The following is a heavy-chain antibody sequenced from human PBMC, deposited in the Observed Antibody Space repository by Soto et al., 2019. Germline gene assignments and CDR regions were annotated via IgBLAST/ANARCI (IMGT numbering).Heavy chain of an antibody. V-gene: IGHV3-30-3*01. CDR2: IPFDGSNK. D-gene: IGHD3-10*01. CDR3: ARGGSPYYYGSGRLDV. CDR1: GFTFSSYA. J-gene: IGHJ6*02. Sequence: QVQLVESGGGVVQPGRSLRLSCAASGFTFSSYAMHWVRQAPGKGLEWVAVIPFDGSNKYYADSVKGRITISRDNSKNTLYLQMKMLRPEDTAVYYCARGGSPYYYGSGRLDVWGQGTTVTVSS.